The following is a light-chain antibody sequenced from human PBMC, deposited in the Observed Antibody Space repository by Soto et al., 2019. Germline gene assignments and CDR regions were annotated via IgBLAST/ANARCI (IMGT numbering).Light chain of an antibody. CDR3: QQYDDLPVT. V-gene: IGKV1-33*01. J-gene: IGKJ4*01. CDR1: QNITNF. Sequence: DIQMTQSPSSLSASVCDRVTTTCQASQNITNFLNWYQHKLGKAPNLLIYDASNLEAEVPSRFSGTGSGTEFSFTISRLQPEDIGSYFCQQYDDLPVTFGGGTKVEIK. CDR2: DAS.